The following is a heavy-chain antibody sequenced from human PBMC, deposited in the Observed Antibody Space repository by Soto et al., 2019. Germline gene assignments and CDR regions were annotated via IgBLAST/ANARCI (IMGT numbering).Heavy chain of an antibody. CDR2: INHSGST. CDR3: ARLEDTDLDTGVCFDY. V-gene: IGHV4-34*01. J-gene: IGHJ4*02. Sequence: QVQLQQWGAGLLKPSDTLSLTCAVYGGSFSGYYWSWIRQPPGKGLEWIGEINHSGSTNYNPSLKSRVTISVDRPRNHFSRRLGFVTAAATAVYYCARLEDTDLDTGVCFDYWGQGSLVLVSS. CDR1: GGSFSGYY. D-gene: IGHD5-18*01.